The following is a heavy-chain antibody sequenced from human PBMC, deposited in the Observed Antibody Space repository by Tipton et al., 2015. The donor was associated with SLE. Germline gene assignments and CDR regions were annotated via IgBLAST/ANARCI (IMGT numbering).Heavy chain of an antibody. CDR2: LNSDGTIT. V-gene: IGHV3-74*01. CDR1: GFTVSSNY. J-gene: IGHJ6*02. CDR3: ARSHAGSLYGMDV. Sequence: SLRLSCAASGFTVSSNYMSWVRQAPGKGLVWVSRLNSDGTITTYADSVKGRFTTSRDNAKNTLYLQMNSLRAEDTALYYCARSHAGSLYGMDVWGQGTTVTVSS.